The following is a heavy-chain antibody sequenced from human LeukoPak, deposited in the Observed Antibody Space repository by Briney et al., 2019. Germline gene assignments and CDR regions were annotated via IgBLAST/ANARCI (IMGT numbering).Heavy chain of an antibody. CDR3: ASAGDGSWYPFDY. V-gene: IGHV3-33*01. CDR1: GFTFSSYG. D-gene: IGHD6-13*01. J-gene: IGHJ4*02. CDR2: IWYDGSNK. Sequence: GGSLRLPCAASGFTFSSYGMHWVRQAPGKGLEWVAVIWYDGSNKYYADSVKGRFTISRDNSKNTLYLQMNSLRAEDTAVYYCASAGDGSWYPFDYWGQGTLVTVSS.